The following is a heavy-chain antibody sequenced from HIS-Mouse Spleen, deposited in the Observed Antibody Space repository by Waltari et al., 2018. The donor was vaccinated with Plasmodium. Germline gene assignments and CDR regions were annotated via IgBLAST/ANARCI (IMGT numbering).Heavy chain of an antibody. CDR3: AKDRRSSSWYVDY. CDR1: GFTFSSHG. CDR2: ISYDGSNK. V-gene: IGHV3-30*18. J-gene: IGHJ4*02. D-gene: IGHD6-13*01. Sequence: QVQLVESGGGVVQPGRSLRSSCAASGFTFSSHGMHWVRKAPGKGLEWVAVISYDGSNKYYADSVKGRFTISRDNSKNTLYLQMNSLRAEDTAVYYCAKDRRSSSWYVDYWGQGTLVTVSS.